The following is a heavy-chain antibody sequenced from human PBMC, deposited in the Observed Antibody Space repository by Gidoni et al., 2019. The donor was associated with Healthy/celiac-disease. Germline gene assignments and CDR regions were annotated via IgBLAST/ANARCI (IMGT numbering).Heavy chain of an antibody. V-gene: IGHV3-66*02. CDR2: IYSGGST. CDR1: GFTVSSNY. CDR3: ARFGWFSELLA. D-gene: IGHD3-10*01. J-gene: IGHJ4*02. Sequence: EVQLVESGGGLVQPGGSLRLSCAASGFTVSSNYMSWVRQSPGKGLEGVSVIYSGGSTYFADSVKGRFTISRDNSKHTLYLQMNSLRAEDMAVYYCARFGWFSELLAWGQGTLVTVSS.